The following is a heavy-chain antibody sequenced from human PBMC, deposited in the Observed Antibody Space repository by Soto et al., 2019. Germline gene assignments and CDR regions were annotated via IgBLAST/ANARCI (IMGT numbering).Heavy chain of an antibody. J-gene: IGHJ4*02. V-gene: IGHV2-5*02. D-gene: IGHD6-13*01. Sequence: GLDLEWLALIYWDDDKRYSPSLKSRLTITKDTSKNQVVLTMTNMDPVDTATYYCAHPDGSSWSLYFDYWGQGTLVTVSS. CDR2: IYWDDDK. CDR3: AHPDGSSWSLYFDY.